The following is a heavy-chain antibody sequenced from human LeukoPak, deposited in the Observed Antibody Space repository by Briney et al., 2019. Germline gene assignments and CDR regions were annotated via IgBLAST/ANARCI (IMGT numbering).Heavy chain of an antibody. D-gene: IGHD4-17*01. CDR3: ARDPPPINLGYGRIFDY. Sequence: ASVKVSCKASGYTFTSYGISWVRQAPGQGLEWMGWISAYNGNTNYAQKLQGRVTMTTDTSTSTAYMEPRSLRSDDTAVYYCARDPPPINLGYGRIFDYWGQGTLVTVSS. CDR2: ISAYNGNT. V-gene: IGHV1-18*01. CDR1: GYTFTSYG. J-gene: IGHJ4*02.